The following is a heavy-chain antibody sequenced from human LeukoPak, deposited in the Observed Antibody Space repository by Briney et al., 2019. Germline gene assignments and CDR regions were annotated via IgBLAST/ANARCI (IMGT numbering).Heavy chain of an antibody. J-gene: IGHJ4*02. CDR2: INHSGST. CDR1: GGSFSGYY. Sequence: SETLSLTCAVYGGSFSGYYWSWIRQPPGKGLEWIGEINHSGSTNYNPSLKSRVTISVDTSKNQFSLKLSPVTAADTAVYYCASGPRRPTFDYWGQGTLVTVSS. CDR3: ASGPRRPTFDY. V-gene: IGHV4-34*01.